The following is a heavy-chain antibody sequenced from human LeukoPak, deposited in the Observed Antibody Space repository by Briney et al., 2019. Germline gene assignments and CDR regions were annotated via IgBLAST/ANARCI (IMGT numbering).Heavy chain of an antibody. CDR2: IYYSGTT. CDR3: ARESVTRYYDY. J-gene: IGHJ4*02. CDR1: GRPISSHY. D-gene: IGHD2-21*02. V-gene: IGHV4-59*11. Sequence: PSETLSLTCTVSGRPISSHYWRWTRQPPGGGLECIGYIYYSGTTNYNPSLKRRVTISVDTSKNQFSLKLSSVTDADTAVYYCARESVTRYYDYWGQGTPVTVSS.